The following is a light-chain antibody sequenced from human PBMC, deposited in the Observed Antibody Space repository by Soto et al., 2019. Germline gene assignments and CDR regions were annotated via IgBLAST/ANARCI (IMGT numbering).Light chain of an antibody. CDR2: RNN. Sequence: QSALTQPPSASGTPGQRVTISCSGSSSNIGSNYVFWYQQLPGTTPKLLIYRNNLRPSGVPDRFSGSKSGTSASLAISGLRSEDEADYYCAAWDDSLSGSFWVFGGGTKLTVL. CDR1: SSNIGSNY. CDR3: AAWDDSLSGSFWV. J-gene: IGLJ3*02. V-gene: IGLV1-47*01.